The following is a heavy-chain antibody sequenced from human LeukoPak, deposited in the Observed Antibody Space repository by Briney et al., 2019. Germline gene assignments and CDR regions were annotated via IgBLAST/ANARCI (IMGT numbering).Heavy chain of an antibody. CDR3: ARMPFLNYYGSGSYYYPH. CDR2: IYPGESDT. J-gene: IGHJ4*02. Sequence: GGSLKISCKGSGYNFTSYWIGWVRQVPGKGLEGMGIIYPGESDTRYSTSFQGQVTISADKSISTAYLQWSSLKASDTAMYYCARMPFLNYYGSGSYYYPHWGQGTLVTVSS. V-gene: IGHV5-51*01. CDR1: GYNFTSYW. D-gene: IGHD3-10*01.